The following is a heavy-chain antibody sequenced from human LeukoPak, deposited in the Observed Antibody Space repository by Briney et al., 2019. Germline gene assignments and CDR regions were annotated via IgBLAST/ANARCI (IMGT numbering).Heavy chain of an antibody. D-gene: IGHD6-13*01. CDR2: INSDGSST. J-gene: IGHJ6*02. V-gene: IGHV3-74*01. CDR3: ARVEAAADYYYYGMDV. CDR1: GFTFSSYW. Sequence: PGGSLRLSCAASGFTFSSYWMHWVRQAPGKGLVWVSRINSDGSSTSYADSVKDRFTIFRDNAKNTLYLQMNSLRAEDTAVYYCARVEAAADYYYYGMDVWGQGTTVTVSS.